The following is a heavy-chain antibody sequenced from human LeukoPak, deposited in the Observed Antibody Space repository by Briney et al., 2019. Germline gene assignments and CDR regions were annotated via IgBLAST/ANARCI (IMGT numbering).Heavy chain of an antibody. D-gene: IGHD3-9*01. V-gene: IGHV4-4*02. CDR1: GGSISSSNW. CDR3: ARVYPTTHLADYYLNYFDY. J-gene: IGHJ4*02. Sequence: SETLSLTCAVSGGSISSSNWWSWVRQPPGKGLEWIGEIYHSGSTNYNPSLKSRVTISVDKSKNQFSLKLSSVTAADTAVYYCARVYPTTHLADYYLNYFDYWGQGTLVTVSS. CDR2: IYHSGST.